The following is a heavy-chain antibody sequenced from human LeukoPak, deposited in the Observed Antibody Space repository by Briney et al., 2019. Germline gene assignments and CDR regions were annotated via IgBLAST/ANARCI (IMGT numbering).Heavy chain of an antibody. J-gene: IGHJ5*02. CDR3: ARANPAGSKKPPNWFDP. CDR2: IYHSGST. D-gene: IGHD3-10*01. Sequence: SETLSLTCAVSGGSISSGGYSWSWIRQPPGKGLEWIGYIYHSGSTYYNPSLKSRVTISVDRSKNQFSLKLSSVTAADTAVYYCARANPAGSKKPPNWFDPWGQGTLVTVSS. V-gene: IGHV4-30-2*01. CDR1: GGSISSGGYS.